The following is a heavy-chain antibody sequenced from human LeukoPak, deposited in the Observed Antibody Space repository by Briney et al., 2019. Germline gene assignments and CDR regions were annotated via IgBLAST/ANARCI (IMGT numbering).Heavy chain of an antibody. CDR3: ARLGYCSGGSCYTEAFDI. CDR1: GGSISSSSYY. V-gene: IGHV4-39*01. D-gene: IGHD2-15*01. Sequence: PSETLSLTCTVSGGSISSSSYYWGWIRQPPGKGLEGIGSIYYSASTYYNPSLKSRVTISIDTSKNQFSLKLSSVTAADTAVYYCARLGYCSGGSCYTEAFDIWGQGTMVTVSS. J-gene: IGHJ3*02. CDR2: IYYSAST.